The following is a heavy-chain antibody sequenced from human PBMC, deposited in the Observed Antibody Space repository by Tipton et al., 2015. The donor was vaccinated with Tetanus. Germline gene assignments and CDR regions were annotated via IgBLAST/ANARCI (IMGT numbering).Heavy chain of an antibody. V-gene: IGHV4-34*01. CDR2: IYHSGST. D-gene: IGHD3-3*01. J-gene: IGHJ6*02. Sequence: TLSLTCAVYGGSFSGFYWSWIRQPPGKGLEWIGEIYHSGSTNYNPSLKSRVTISVDKSKNQFSLKLSSVTAADTAVYYCARDQRIRFLEPPSFFFNYGMDVWGQGTTVTVSS. CDR3: ARDQRIRFLEPPSFFFNYGMDV. CDR1: GGSFSGFY.